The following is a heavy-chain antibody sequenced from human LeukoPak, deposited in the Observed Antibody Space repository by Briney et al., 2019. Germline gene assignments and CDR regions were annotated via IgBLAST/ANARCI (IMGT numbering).Heavy chain of an antibody. CDR2: ISGSGGST. D-gene: IGHD2-2*01. V-gene: IGHV3-23*01. CDR1: GFTFSSYE. J-gene: IGHJ3*02. CDR3: AKDRRCSSTSCGDAFDI. Sequence: GGSLRLSCAASGFTFSSYEMNWVRQAPGKGLEGVSAISGSGGSTYYADSVKGRFTISRDNSKNTLYLQMNSLRAEDTAVYYCAKDRRCSSTSCGDAFDIWGQGTMVTVSS.